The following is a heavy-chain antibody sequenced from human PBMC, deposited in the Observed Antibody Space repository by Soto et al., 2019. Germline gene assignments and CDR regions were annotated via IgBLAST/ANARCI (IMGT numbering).Heavy chain of an antibody. CDR1: GSTFTRYG. V-gene: IGHV1-18*01. D-gene: IGHD2-2*01. CDR2: ISGYNGDT. J-gene: IGHJ6*02. Sequence: QGQLVQSGAEVKKPGASVKVSCKASGSTFTRYGISWVRQAPGQGLEWMGWISGYNGDTTYAQKFQGRVTMTIHTTTPTAFTVLRSLMSIDTALYYCAKNGSPAYYYYRLDVLGQGTTVTVSS. CDR3: AKNGSPAYYYYRLDV.